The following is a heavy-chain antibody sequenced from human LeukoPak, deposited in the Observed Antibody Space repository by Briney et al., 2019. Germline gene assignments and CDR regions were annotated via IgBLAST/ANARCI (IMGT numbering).Heavy chain of an antibody. J-gene: IGHJ3*02. V-gene: IGHV3-23*01. D-gene: IGHD3-9*01. CDR3: ARTRPYYDILTGYWGAFDI. CDR1: GIIFSKYG. CDR2: VLGSGVPT. Sequence: PGGSLRLSCAASGIIFSKYGMSWVRQAPGKGLEWVATVLGSGVPTYYAESVQGRFTISRDNSKNTLYLQMSSLRAEDTAVYYCARTRPYYDILTGYWGAFDIWGQGTMVTVSS.